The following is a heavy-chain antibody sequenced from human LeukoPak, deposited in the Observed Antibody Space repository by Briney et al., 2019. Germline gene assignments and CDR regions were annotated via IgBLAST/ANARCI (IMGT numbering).Heavy chain of an antibody. J-gene: IGHJ1*01. D-gene: IGHD3-22*01. CDR3: ARQGMTYYYDSSGPYFQH. CDR2: INHSGST. CDR1: GGSFSGYY. V-gene: IGHV4-34*01. Sequence: PSETLSLTCAVYGGSFSGYYWSWIRQPPGKGLEWIGEINHSGSTNYNPSLKSRVTIPVDTSKNQFSLKLSSVTAADTAVYYCARQGMTYYYDSSGPYFQHWGQGTLVTVSS.